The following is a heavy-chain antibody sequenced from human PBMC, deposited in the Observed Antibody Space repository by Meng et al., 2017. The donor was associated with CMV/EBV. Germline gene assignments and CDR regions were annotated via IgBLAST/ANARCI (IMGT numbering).Heavy chain of an antibody. CDR1: GYTFTGYY. V-gene: IGHV1-2*02. J-gene: IGHJ6*02. CDR2: INPNSGGT. D-gene: IGHD4-11*01. CDR3: ARAPPYSNYRNIYYYYYGMDV. Sequence: ASVKVSCKASGYTFTGYYMHWVRQAPGRGLEWMGWINPNSGGTNYAQKFQGRVTMTRDTSISTAYMELSRLRSDDTAVYYCARAPPYSNYRNIYYYYYGMDVWGQGTTVTVSS.